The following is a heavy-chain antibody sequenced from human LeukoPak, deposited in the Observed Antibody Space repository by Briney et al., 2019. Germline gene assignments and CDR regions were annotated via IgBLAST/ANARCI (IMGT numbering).Heavy chain of an antibody. V-gene: IGHV4-34*01. J-gene: IGHJ3*02. CDR3: ARRVAAAGIRSAFDI. Sequence: PSETLSLTCAVYGGSFSGYYWSWIRQPPGKGLEWIGEINHSGSTNYNPSLKSRVTISVDTSKNQFSLKLSSVTAADTAVYYCARRVAAAGIRSAFDIWGQGTMVTVSS. CDR2: INHSGST. D-gene: IGHD6-13*01. CDR1: GGSFSGYY.